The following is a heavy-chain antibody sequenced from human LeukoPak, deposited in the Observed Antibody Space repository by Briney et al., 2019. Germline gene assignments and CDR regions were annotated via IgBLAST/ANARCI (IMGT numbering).Heavy chain of an antibody. CDR3: ARGDWVA. V-gene: IGHV7-4-1*02. J-gene: IGHJ4*02. CDR2: ININTGNP. CDR1: GYTFSGSD. D-gene: IGHD3-9*01. Sequence: ASVEVSCKASGYTFSGSDMNWVRQAPGQGLEWMGWININTGNPTYVQHFTGRFVFSLDTSVSTAYLQISSLKAEDTAVYYCARGDWVAWGQGTLVTVSS.